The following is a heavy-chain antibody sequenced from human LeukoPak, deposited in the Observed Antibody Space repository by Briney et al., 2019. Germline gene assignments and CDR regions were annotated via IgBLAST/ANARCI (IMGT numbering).Heavy chain of an antibody. V-gene: IGHV3-30-3*01. CDR2: ISYDGSNK. J-gene: IGHJ4*02. Sequence: GGSLRLSCVASGFTFSSYAMHWVRQAPGKGLEWVAVISYDGSNKYYADSVKGRFTISRDNSKNTLYLQMNSLRAEDTAVYYCASSPYSSFDYWGQGTLVTVSS. CDR3: ASSPYSSFDY. D-gene: IGHD6-19*01. CDR1: GFTFSSYA.